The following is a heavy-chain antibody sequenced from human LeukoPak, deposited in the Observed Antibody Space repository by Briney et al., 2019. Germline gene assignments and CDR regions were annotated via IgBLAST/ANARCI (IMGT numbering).Heavy chain of an antibody. CDR3: ARGRWELPPYNWFDP. J-gene: IGHJ5*02. CDR1: GYTFTSYG. D-gene: IGHD1-26*01. V-gene: IGHV1-2*02. CDR2: INPNSGGT. Sequence: ASVNVSCKASGYTFTSYGFTWVRQAPGQGLEWMGWINPNSGGTNYTQKLQGRVTMTRDTSISTAYMELSRLRSDDTAVYYCARGRWELPPYNWFDPWGQGTLVTVSS.